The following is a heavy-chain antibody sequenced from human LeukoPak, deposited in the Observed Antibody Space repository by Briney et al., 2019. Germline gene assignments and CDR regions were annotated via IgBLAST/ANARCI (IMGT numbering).Heavy chain of an antibody. CDR2: IYYSGST. CDR3: AREGGYCSSTSCHYYYYYMDV. D-gene: IGHD2-2*01. J-gene: IGHJ6*03. V-gene: IGHV4-59*01. CDR1: GVSISSYY. Sequence: SETLSLTCTVSGVSISSYYWSWLRQPPGKGLEWIGYIYYSGSTNYNPSLKSRVTISVDTSKNQFSLKLSSVTAADTAVYYCAREGGYCSSTSCHYYYYYMDVWGKGTTVTISS.